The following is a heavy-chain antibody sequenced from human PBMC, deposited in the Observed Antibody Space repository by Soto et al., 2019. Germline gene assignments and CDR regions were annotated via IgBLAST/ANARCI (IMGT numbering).Heavy chain of an antibody. CDR2: IYYSGST. D-gene: IGHD2-15*01. V-gene: IGHV4-30-4*01. CDR3: ARAHCSGGSCYSVQHWFDP. Sequence: PSETLSLTCTFSGGSISSGDYYWSWIRQPPGKGLEWIGYIYYSGSTNHNPSLKSRVTISVDKSKNQSSLKLSSVTAADTAVYYCARAHCSGGSCYSVQHWFDPWGQGTLVTVSS. CDR1: GGSISSGDYY. J-gene: IGHJ5*02.